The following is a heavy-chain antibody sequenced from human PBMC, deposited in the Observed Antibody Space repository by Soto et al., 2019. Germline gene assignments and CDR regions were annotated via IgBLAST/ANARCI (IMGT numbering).Heavy chain of an antibody. J-gene: IGHJ5*02. V-gene: IGHV1-18*01. CDR1: GYTFSNFG. CDR3: ARDSGYHAA. Sequence: QVQLVQSGVEVRKPGASVKVSCKASGYTFSNFGISWMRQAPGQGPEWLGWISGYDGHTNYAQKFQGRVTMTTDTSTSTAYMELRSLKAGDTAVYYCARDSGYHAAWGQGNLITVSS. CDR2: ISGYDGHT. D-gene: IGHD5-12*01.